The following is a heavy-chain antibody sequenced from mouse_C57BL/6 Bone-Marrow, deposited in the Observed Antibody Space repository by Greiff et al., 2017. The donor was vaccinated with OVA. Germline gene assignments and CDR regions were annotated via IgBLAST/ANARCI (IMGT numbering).Heavy chain of an antibody. CDR1: GYAFSSSW. V-gene: IGHV1-82*01. Sequence: VKLQESGPELVKPGASVKISCKASGYAFSSSWMNWVKQRPGKGLEWIGRIYPGDGDTNYNGKFKGKATLTADKSSSTAYMQLSSLTSEDSAVYFCARCDDGHWYFDVWGTGTTVTVSS. CDR2: IYPGDGDT. CDR3: ARCDDGHWYFDV. D-gene: IGHD2-3*01. J-gene: IGHJ1*03.